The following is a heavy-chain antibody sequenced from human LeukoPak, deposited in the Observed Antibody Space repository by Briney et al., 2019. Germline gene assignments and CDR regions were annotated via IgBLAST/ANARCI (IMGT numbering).Heavy chain of an antibody. Sequence: PSETLSLTCTVSGSSISSGTYYWSWIRQPAGKGLEWIGRIYTSGSTNYNPSLKSRVTISVDTSKNQFSLKLSSVTAADTAVYYCARKGRFLEMDVWGKGTTVTVSS. J-gene: IGHJ6*04. V-gene: IGHV4-61*02. CDR2: IYTSGST. D-gene: IGHD3-3*01. CDR1: GSSISSGTYY. CDR3: ARKGRFLEMDV.